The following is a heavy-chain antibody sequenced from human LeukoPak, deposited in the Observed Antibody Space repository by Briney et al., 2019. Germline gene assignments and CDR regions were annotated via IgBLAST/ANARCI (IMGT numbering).Heavy chain of an antibody. CDR1: GGSISSGDYY. D-gene: IGHD1-1*01. V-gene: IGHV4-30-4*08. CDR3: ARGGQLEPAPTFDY. CDR2: IYYSGST. J-gene: IGHJ4*02. Sequence: PSETLSLTCTVSGGSISSGDYYWSWIRQPPGKGLEWIGYIYYSGSTYYNPSLKSRVTISVDTSKNQFSLKLSSVTAADTAVYYCARGGQLEPAPTFDYWGQGTLVTVSS.